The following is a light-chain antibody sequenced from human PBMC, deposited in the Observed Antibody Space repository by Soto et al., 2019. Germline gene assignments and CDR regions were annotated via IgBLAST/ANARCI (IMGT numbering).Light chain of an antibody. CDR1: QSVSSRN. Sequence: EIVLTQSPGTVSLSPGERATLSCRASQSVSSRNLAWYRQKPGQAPSLLIFGASNRATGIPDRFSGSGSGTDFTLTISRLEPEDCAVYSCLRYGDSPPAYTFGQGNKLAIK. CDR3: LRYGDSPPAYT. CDR2: GAS. J-gene: IGKJ2*01. V-gene: IGKV3-20*01.